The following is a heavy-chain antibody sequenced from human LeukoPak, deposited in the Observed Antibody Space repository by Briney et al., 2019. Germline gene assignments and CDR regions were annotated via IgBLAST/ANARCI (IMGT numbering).Heavy chain of an antibody. J-gene: IGHJ4*02. CDR3: AKDRVITFGGVIVALGN. D-gene: IGHD3-16*02. Sequence: PGRSLRLSCAASGFTFSSYGMHWVRQAPGKGLEWVAVISYDGSNKYYADSVKGRFTISRDNSKNTLYLQMNSLRAEDTAVYYCAKDRVITFGGVIVALGNWGQGTLVTVSS. CDR1: GFTFSSYG. V-gene: IGHV3-30*18. CDR2: ISYDGSNK.